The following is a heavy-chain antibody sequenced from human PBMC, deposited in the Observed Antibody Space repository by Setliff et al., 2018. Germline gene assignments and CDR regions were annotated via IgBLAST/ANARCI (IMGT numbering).Heavy chain of an antibody. CDR3: ARSGSFGMRYWFDY. J-gene: IGHJ4*02. CDR1: GYTFTSYG. Sequence: ASVKVSCKASGYTFTSYGVSWVRQAPGQGLEWMGWISPHSGDTHYAQKFQSRVRMTRDTSTYAAYLELSDLTSDDTAMYYCARSGSFGMRYWFDYWGQGALVTVSS. D-gene: IGHD1-26*01. CDR2: ISPHSGDT. V-gene: IGHV1-18*01.